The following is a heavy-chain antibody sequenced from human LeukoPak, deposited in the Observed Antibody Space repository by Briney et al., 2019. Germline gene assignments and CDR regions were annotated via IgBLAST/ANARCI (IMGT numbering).Heavy chain of an antibody. CDR1: GAPISGGTYY. CDR2: IYYTGST. Sequence: SETLSLTCSVSGAPISGGTYYWGWIRQPPGKGLEWIGSIYYTGSTYDNPSLKSRVTISVDTSKNQFSLKLSSVTAADTAVYYCARRGGSGRAFDYWGQGTLVTVSS. D-gene: IGHD1-26*01. J-gene: IGHJ4*02. V-gene: IGHV4-39*01. CDR3: ARRGGSGRAFDY.